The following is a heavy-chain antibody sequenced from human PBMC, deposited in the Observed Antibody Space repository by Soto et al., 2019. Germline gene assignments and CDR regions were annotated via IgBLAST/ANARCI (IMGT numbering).Heavy chain of an antibody. CDR1: GFTFSSYA. J-gene: IGHJ4*02. V-gene: IGHV3-23*01. CDR3: AKEGYYYDSSGYSATVFDY. Sequence: EVQLLESGGGLVQPGGSLRHSCAASGFTFSSYAMSWVRQAPGKGLEWVSAISGSGGSTYYADSVKGRFTISRDNSKNTLYLQMNSLRAEDTAVYYCAKEGYYYDSSGYSATVFDYWGQGTLVTVSS. D-gene: IGHD3-22*01. CDR2: ISGSGGST.